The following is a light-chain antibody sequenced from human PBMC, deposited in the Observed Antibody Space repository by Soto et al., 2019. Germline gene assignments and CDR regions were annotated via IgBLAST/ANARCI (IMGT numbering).Light chain of an antibody. J-gene: IGKJ4*01. Sequence: EIVMTQSPATLSVSPGDRATLSCRASQSVDNDLAWYQQKPGLPPRLLIYDASTRATGIPARFSGSQSGTEFTLTISSLLSEDFAVYSCQQYNNWPLTFGGGTKVEIK. V-gene: IGKV3D-15*01. CDR2: DAS. CDR1: QSVDND. CDR3: QQYNNWPLT.